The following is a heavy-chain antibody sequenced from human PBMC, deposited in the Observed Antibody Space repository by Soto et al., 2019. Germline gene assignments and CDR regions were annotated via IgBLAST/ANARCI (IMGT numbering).Heavy chain of an antibody. CDR1: GFTFSSYG. CDR2: ISYDGSNK. D-gene: IGHD4-17*01. Sequence: QVQLVESGGGVVQPGRSLRLSCAVSGFTFSSYGMHWVRQAPDKGLEWVAVISYDGSNKYYADSVKGRFTISRDNSKNTLYLQMNSLRTEDTGVYYGAKDLVDYGDHEAPLDPMDVWGQGTTVTVSS. J-gene: IGHJ6*02. V-gene: IGHV3-30*18. CDR3: AKDLVDYGDHEAPLDPMDV.